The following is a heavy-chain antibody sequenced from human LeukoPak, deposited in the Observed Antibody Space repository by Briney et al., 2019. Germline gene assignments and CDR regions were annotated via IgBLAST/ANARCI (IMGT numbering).Heavy chain of an antibody. J-gene: IGHJ4*02. CDR1: GFSFGSYW. V-gene: IGHV3-7*05. Sequence: GGSLRLCCAASGFSFGSYWMSWVRQAPGKGLEWVANIHQDGNEKYYVDSVTGRFAISRDNAKNAVYLQMSSLRVEDTAVYYCATDSGVLDYWGQGILVTVSS. CDR2: IHQDGNEK. D-gene: IGHD1-26*01. CDR3: ATDSGVLDY.